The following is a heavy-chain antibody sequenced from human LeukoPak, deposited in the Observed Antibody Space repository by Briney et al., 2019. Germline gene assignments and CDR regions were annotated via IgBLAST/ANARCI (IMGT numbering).Heavy chain of an antibody. CDR3: ARGRYYFEY. V-gene: IGHV3-74*01. D-gene: IGHD4-17*01. CDR2: INSDGSST. CDR1: GFTFSTYW. Sequence: GGSLSLFCAASGFTFSTYWMHWVRQAPGKGLVCVSRINSDGSSTSYADSVKGRFTISRDNAKNTLYLQMNNLRAEDTAVYYCARGRYYFEYWGQGTLVTVSS. J-gene: IGHJ4*02.